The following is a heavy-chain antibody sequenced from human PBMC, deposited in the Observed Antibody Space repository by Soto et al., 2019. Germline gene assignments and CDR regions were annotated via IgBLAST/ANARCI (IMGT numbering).Heavy chain of an antibody. J-gene: IGHJ4*02. CDR3: ARDGSGWGYYFDF. D-gene: IGHD6-19*01. Sequence: GSLRLSCAASGFTFNNYWMHWVRQAPGKGLVWVSRIDSDESDTNYADSVKGRFTISRDNAKNTLYLQMNSLRAEDTAVYYCARDGSGWGYYFDFWGQGALVTVSS. CDR2: IDSDESDT. CDR1: GFTFNNYW. V-gene: IGHV3-74*01.